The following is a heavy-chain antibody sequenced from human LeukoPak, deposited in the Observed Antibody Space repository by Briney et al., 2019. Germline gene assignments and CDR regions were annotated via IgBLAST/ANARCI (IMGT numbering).Heavy chain of an antibody. CDR1: GYTFTGYY. J-gene: IGHJ4*02. Sequence: ASVKVSCKASGYTFTGYYMHWVRQAPGQRLEWMGWIIPNSGATNYAQNFQVRVPMTRDTSVSTAYMELSRLTSDDTAVYYCARQLGATSRDYWGQGTLVTVSS. D-gene: IGHD1-26*01. V-gene: IGHV1-2*02. CDR2: IIPNSGAT. CDR3: ARQLGATSRDY.